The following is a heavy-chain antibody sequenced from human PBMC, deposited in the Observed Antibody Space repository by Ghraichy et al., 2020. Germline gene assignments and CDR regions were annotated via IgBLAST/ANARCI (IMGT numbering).Heavy chain of an antibody. J-gene: IGHJ1*01. D-gene: IGHD1-26*01. CDR2: FSGDNGNT. Sequence: ASVKVSCKASGYTFTSYGISWVRQAPGQGLEWMGWFSGDNGNTNYAQRLQGRVTMTTDTSTSTAYMELRSLRSDDTAVYYCTRDRSSTWAVCATLGQHWGQRTLDTVSS. V-gene: IGHV1-18*01. CDR1: GYTFTSYG. CDR3: TRDRSSTWAVCATLGQH.